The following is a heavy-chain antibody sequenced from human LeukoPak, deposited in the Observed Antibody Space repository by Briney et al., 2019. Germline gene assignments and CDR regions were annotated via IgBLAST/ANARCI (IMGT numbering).Heavy chain of an antibody. CDR1: GYSITSGYY. CDR2: SGST. CDR3: AREWAY. J-gene: IGHJ4*02. V-gene: IGHV4-38-2*02. Sequence: SVTLSLTCTVSGYSITSGYYWGWIRQPPGKGLEWIGNSGSTYYNPSLKSRATISVDTSKNQFSLRLNSVTAADTAVYYCAREWAYWGQGTLVTVSS.